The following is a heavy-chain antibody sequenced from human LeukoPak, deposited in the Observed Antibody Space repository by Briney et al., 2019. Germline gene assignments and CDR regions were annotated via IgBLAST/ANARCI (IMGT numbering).Heavy chain of an antibody. CDR2: IIPILGIA. V-gene: IGHV1-69*04. CDR3: ARAVGGNDY. CDR1: GGTFSSYA. J-gene: IGHJ4*02. Sequence: SVKVSCKASGGTFSSYAISWVRQAPGQGLEWIGMIIPILGIANYAQKFQGRVTITADKSTSTAYMELSSLRSEDTAVYYCARAVGGNDYWGQGTLVTVSS. D-gene: IGHD4-23*01.